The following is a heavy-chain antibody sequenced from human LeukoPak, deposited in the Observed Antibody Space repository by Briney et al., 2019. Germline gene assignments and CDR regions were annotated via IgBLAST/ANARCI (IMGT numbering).Heavy chain of an antibody. CDR2: MNPNSGGT. V-gene: IGHV1-2*02. D-gene: IGHD1-26*01. CDR1: GYTFTSYE. CDR3: ARGSGSYYFDY. J-gene: IGHJ4*02. Sequence: ASVKVSCKASGYTFTSYEINWVRQATGQGLEWMGWMNPNSGGTNYAQKFQGRVTMTRDTSISTAYMELSRLRSDDTAVYYCARGSGSYYFDYWGQGTLVTVSS.